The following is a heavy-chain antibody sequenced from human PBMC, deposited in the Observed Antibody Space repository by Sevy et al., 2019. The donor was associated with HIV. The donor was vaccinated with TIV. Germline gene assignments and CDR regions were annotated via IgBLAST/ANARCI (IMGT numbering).Heavy chain of an antibody. V-gene: IGHV3-23*01. Sequence: GGYLRLSCAASGLTLTTTGMSWVRQAPGKGLEWVAGVTSDGTTYYADSVRDRFTVSRDNSKNTLYLQLNSLRADDTAVFYCAGVYTTMITDLDYWGQGTLVTVSS. D-gene: IGHD3-16*01. CDR2: VTSDGTT. CDR1: GLTLTTTG. J-gene: IGHJ4*02. CDR3: AGVYTTMITDLDY.